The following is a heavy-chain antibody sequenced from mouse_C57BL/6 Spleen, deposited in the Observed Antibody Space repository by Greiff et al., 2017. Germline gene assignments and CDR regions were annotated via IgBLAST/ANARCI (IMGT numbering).Heavy chain of an antibody. CDR3: ASKPYGSDWYFDV. CDR2: INPNNGGT. V-gene: IGHV1-26*01. D-gene: IGHD1-1*01. Sequence: EVQLQQSGPELVKPGASVKISCKASGYTFTDYYMNWVKQSHGKSLEWIGDINPNNGGTSYNQKFKGKATLTVDKSSSTAYMELRSLTSEDSAVYYCASKPYGSDWYFDVWGTGTTVTVSS. J-gene: IGHJ1*03. CDR1: GYTFTDYY.